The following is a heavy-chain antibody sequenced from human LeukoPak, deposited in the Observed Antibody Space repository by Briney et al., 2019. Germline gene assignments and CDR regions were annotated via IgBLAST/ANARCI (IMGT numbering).Heavy chain of an antibody. D-gene: IGHD3-9*01. CDR2: ISAYNGNT. CDR1: GYSFTKYP. CDR3: ARRDFDYQDNWFDP. Sequence: ASVKVSCKTSGYSFTKYPIHWVRQAPGQGLEWMGWISAYNGNTNYAQKLQGRVTMTTDTSTSTAYMELRSLRSDDTAVYYCARRDFDYQDNWFDPWGQGTLVTVSS. J-gene: IGHJ5*02. V-gene: IGHV1-18*01.